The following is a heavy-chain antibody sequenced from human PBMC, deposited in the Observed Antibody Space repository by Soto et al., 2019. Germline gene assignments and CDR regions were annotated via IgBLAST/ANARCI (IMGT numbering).Heavy chain of an antibody. D-gene: IGHD5-18*01. Sequence: GGSLRLSCVASAFSFTNAWMSWVRQAPGKGLEWVGRIKSTTDGGTTDYAAPVKGRFTISRDDSNNTLYLQMNSLKTEDTAVYYCSTGRSTYGLDSWGQGTLVTVSS. J-gene: IGHJ4*02. CDR3: STGRSTYGLDS. CDR1: AFSFTNAW. CDR2: IKSTTDGGTT. V-gene: IGHV3-15*01.